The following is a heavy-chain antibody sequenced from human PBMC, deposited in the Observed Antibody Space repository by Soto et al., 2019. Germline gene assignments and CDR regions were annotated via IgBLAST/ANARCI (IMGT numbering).Heavy chain of an antibody. Sequence: QVQLVQSGAEVKKPGASVKVSCKTSGYTFTSYHISWVRQAPGQGLEWMGWISAYNTNTNYAQKFQGRVTTTTDTLTSTAYRELRSLRSDDTAVYYCARDTPPTDYWGQGTLVTVSS. CDR3: ARDTPPTDY. CDR2: ISAYNTNT. V-gene: IGHV1-18*01. CDR1: GYTFTSYH. J-gene: IGHJ4*02.